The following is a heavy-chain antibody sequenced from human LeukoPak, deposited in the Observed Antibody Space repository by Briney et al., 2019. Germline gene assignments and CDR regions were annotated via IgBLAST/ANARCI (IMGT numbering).Heavy chain of an antibody. CDR2: ISYDGSNK. V-gene: IGHV3-30*18. J-gene: IGHJ4*02. CDR1: GFTFSSYG. D-gene: IGHD2-15*01. CDR3: AKDRERYCSGGSCYLFDY. Sequence: PGRSLRLSCAASGFTFSSYGMHWVRQAPGKGLERVAVISYDGSNKYYADSVKGRFTISRDNSKNTLYLQMNSLRAEDTAVYYCAKDRERYCSGGSCYLFDYWGQGTLVTVSS.